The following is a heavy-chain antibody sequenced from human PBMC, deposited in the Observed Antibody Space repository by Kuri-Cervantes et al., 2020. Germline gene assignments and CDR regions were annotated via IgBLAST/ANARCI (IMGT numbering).Heavy chain of an antibody. CDR2: IYYSGST. Sequence: SETLSLTCTVSGGSISGYYWSWIRQPPGKGLEWIGYIYYSGSTNYNPSLKSRVTISVDTSKNQFSLKLSSVTAADTAVYYCARALYYNFWSGYYTVDWFDPWGQGTLVTVSS. J-gene: IGHJ5*02. D-gene: IGHD3-3*01. CDR1: GGSISGYY. CDR3: ARALYYNFWSGYYTVDWFDP. V-gene: IGHV4-59*12.